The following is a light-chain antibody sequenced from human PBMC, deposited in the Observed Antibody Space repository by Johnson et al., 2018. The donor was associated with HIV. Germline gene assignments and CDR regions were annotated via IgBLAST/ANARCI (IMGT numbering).Light chain of an antibody. CDR3: ASWDRSLTVGTV. J-gene: IGLJ1*01. CDR2: ENN. CDR1: SSNIGTNF. Sequence: QSVLTQPPSVSAAPGQKVTISCSGSSSNIGTNFVSWYQQFPGAATKLLIYENNKRPSGIPDRFSGSKSGTSATLDITGLQPGDEADYYCASWDRSLTVGTVFGPGTRVTVL. V-gene: IGLV1-51*02.